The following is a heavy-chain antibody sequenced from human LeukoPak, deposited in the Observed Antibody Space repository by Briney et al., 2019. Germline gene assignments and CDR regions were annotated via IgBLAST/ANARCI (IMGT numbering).Heavy chain of an antibody. D-gene: IGHD3-10*01. CDR3: ARDRGPGP. J-gene: IGHJ5*02. CDR2: IKEDGSEK. CDR1: DFTFNAYW. V-gene: IGHV3-7*03. Sequence: GGSLRLSCTASDFTFNAYWMTWVRQAPGKGLQWVANIKEDGSEKYYVDSVKGRFTISRDNAKNSLYLQMNSLRVEDTAVYYCARDRGPGPWGQGTLVTVSS.